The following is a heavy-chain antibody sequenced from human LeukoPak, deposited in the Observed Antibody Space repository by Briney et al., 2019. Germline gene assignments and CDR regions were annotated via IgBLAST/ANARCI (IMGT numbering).Heavy chain of an antibody. J-gene: IGHJ5*02. V-gene: IGHV4-34*01. D-gene: IGHD3-10*01. CDR1: GGSFSGYY. CDR2: INHSGST. CDR3: ARRRNGSGSYYKGGWFDP. Sequence: SETLSLTCAVYGGSFSGYYWSWIRQPPGKGLEWIGEINHSGSTNYNPSLKSRVTISVDTSKNQFSLKLSSVTAADTAVYYCARRRNGSGSYYKGGWFDPWGQGTLVTVSS.